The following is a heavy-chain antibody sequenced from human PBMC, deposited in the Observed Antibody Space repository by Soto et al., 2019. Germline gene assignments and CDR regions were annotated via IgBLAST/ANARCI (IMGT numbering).Heavy chain of an antibody. J-gene: IGHJ6*02. CDR3: ARQRITMVRVVPFYYYGMDV. D-gene: IGHD3-10*01. V-gene: IGHV4-34*01. CDR2: INHSGST. Sequence: SETLSLTCAVYGGSFSGYYWSWIRQPPEKGLEWIGEINHSGSTNYNPSLKSRVTISVDTSKNQFSLKLSSVTAADTAVYYCARQRITMVRVVPFYYYGMDVWGQGTTVTVSS. CDR1: GGSFSGYY.